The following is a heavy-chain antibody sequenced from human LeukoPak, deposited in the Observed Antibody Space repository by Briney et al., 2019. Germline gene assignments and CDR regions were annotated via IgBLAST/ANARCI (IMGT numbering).Heavy chain of an antibody. J-gene: IGHJ5*02. CDR2: IWYDGSNK. CDR3: AREETIVATIGNWFDP. CDR1: GFTFSSYG. Sequence: PGGSLRLSCAASGFTFSSYGMHWVRQAPGKGLEWVAVIWYDGSNKYYADSVKGRFTISRDNSENTLYLRMNSLRAEDTAVYYCAREETIVATIGNWFDPWGQGTLVTVSS. V-gene: IGHV3-33*01. D-gene: IGHD5-12*01.